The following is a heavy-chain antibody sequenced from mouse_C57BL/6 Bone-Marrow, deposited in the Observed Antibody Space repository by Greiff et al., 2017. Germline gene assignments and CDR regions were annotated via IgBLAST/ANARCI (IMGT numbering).Heavy chain of an antibody. V-gene: IGHV14-4*01. CDR1: GFNIKDDY. CDR3: TTYYYGSSSADY. Sequence: VQLQQSGAELVRPGASVKLSCTASGFNIKDDYMHWVKQRPEQGLEWIGWIDPENGDTEYAPKFQGKATITADTSSNTAYLQLSSLTSEDTAVYYCTTYYYGSSSADYWGQGTTLTVAS. D-gene: IGHD1-1*01. CDR2: IDPENGDT. J-gene: IGHJ2*01.